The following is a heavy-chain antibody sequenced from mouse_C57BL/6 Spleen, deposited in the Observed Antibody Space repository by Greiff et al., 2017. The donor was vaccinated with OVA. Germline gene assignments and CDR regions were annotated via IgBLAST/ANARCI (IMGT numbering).Heavy chain of an antibody. V-gene: IGHV5-17*01. D-gene: IGHD1-1*01. Sequence: EVNVVESGGGLVKPGGSLKLSCAASGFTISDYGMHWVRQAPEKGLEWVAYISSGSSTIYYADTVKGRFTISRDNAKNTLFLQMTSLRSEDTAMYYCASAVVAHFDYWGQGTTLTVSS. CDR2: ISSGSSTI. CDR3: ASAVVAHFDY. CDR1: GFTISDYG. J-gene: IGHJ2*01.